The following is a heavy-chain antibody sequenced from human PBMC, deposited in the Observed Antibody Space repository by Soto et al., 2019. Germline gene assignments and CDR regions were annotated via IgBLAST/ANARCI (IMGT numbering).Heavy chain of an antibody. Sequence: ETLSLTCAVYGGSFSGYYWSWIRQPPGKGLEWIGEINHSGSTNYNPSLKSRVTISVDTSKNQFSLKLSSVTAADTAVYYCARGHLYYDFWSGYYSYYFDYWGQGTLVTVSS. CDR2: INHSGST. CDR1: GGSFSGYY. D-gene: IGHD3-3*01. J-gene: IGHJ4*02. CDR3: ARGHLYYDFWSGYYSYYFDY. V-gene: IGHV4-34*01.